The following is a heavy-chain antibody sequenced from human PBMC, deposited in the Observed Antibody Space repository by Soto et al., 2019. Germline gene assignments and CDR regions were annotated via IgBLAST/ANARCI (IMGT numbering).Heavy chain of an antibody. CDR2: INQDGSEK. J-gene: IGHJ4*02. V-gene: IGHV3-7*01. Sequence: EVQLVESGGGLVQPGGSLRLSCAASGFTFSSYWMDWVRQAPGKGLEWVANINQDGSEKHYIDSVKGRFTISRDNAKNSLSLQMSSLTPGHSALYYCSNSLAYGGQEPLVTSSS. CDR1: GFTFSSYW. CDR3: SNSLAY.